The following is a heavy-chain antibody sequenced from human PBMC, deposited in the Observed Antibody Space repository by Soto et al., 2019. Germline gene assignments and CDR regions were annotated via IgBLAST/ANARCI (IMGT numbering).Heavy chain of an antibody. CDR2: ISYDGSNK. Sequence: QVQLVESGGGVVQPGRSLRLSCAASGFTFSSYAMHWVRQAPGKGLEWVAVISYDGSNKYYADSVKGRFTISRDNSKNTLYLQMNSLRAEDTAVYYCARGGNYGSGSYYWSASLLFDYWGQGTLVTVSS. V-gene: IGHV3-30-3*01. D-gene: IGHD3-10*01. CDR3: ARGGNYGSGSYYWSASLLFDY. J-gene: IGHJ4*02. CDR1: GFTFSSYA.